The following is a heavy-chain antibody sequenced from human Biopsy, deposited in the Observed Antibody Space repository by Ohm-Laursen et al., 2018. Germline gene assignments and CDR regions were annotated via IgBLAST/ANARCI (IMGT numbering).Heavy chain of an antibody. D-gene: IGHD2/OR15-2a*01. CDR1: GGSISSSGDY. J-gene: IGHJ6*02. CDR2: ISDRGST. CDR3: AGATNSTGWPYYYFYGMDV. V-gene: IGHV4-61*08. Sequence: GTLSLTCTVSGGSISSSGDYWSWIRQPPRKGLEWIGYISDRGSTNYNPSLRGRVTISVDTSKNQFSLRLNSVTAADTAVYYCAGATNSTGWPYYYFYGMDVWGQGTTVTVSS.